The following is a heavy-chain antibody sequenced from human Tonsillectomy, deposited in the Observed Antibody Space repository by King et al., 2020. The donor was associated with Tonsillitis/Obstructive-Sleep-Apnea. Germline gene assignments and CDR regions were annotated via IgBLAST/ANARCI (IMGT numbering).Heavy chain of an antibody. Sequence: VQLVESGGGLVQPGGSLRLSCAASGFTFSSYWMCWVRQAPGKGLEWVANIKQDGSEKYYVDSVKGRFTISRDNAKNSLYLQMNSLRAEDTAVYYCARARVCDILTGCRAFDIWGQGTMVTVSS. CDR3: ARARVCDILTGCRAFDI. CDR2: IKQDGSEK. J-gene: IGHJ3*02. D-gene: IGHD3-9*01. CDR1: GFTFSSYW. V-gene: IGHV3-7*03.